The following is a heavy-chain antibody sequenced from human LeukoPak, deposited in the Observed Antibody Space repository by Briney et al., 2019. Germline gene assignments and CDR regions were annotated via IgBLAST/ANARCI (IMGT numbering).Heavy chain of an antibody. CDR3: ARERGLWFGELSVGMDV. CDR1: GYTFTGYY. Sequence: ASVKVSCKASGYTFTGYYMHWVRQAPGQGLEWMGWINPNSGGTNYAQKFQGRVTMTRDTSISTAYMELSRLRSDDTAVYYCARERGLWFGELSVGMDVWGQGTTVTVSS. D-gene: IGHD3-10*01. J-gene: IGHJ6*02. CDR2: INPNSGGT. V-gene: IGHV1-2*02.